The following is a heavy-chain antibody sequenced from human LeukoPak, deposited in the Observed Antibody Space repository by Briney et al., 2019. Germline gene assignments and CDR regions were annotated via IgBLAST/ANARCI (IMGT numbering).Heavy chain of an antibody. CDR3: ARGGRFLEWPTPYYFDY. J-gene: IGHJ4*02. Sequence: SETLSLTCTGSGGSISSGDYYWSWIRQPPGKGLEWIGYIYYSGSTYYNPSLKSRVTISVDTSKNQFSLKLSSVTDADTAVYYCARGGRFLEWPTPYYFDYWGQGTLVIVSS. V-gene: IGHV4-30-4*01. D-gene: IGHD3-3*01. CDR2: IYYSGST. CDR1: GGSISSGDYY.